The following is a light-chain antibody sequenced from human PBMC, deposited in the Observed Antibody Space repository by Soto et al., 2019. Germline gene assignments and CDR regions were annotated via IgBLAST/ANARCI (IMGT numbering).Light chain of an antibody. J-gene: IGKJ5*01. CDR2: DSF. CDR3: QHRSNWPPT. CDR1: QSVSTY. Sequence: EIVFTQSPGTLSLSPGERATLSCRASQSVSTYLAWYQQKPGQAPRLLIYDSFNRATGIPARFSGSGSGTDFTLTISSLEPEDFAVYYCQHRSNWPPTFGQGTRLEIK. V-gene: IGKV3-11*01.